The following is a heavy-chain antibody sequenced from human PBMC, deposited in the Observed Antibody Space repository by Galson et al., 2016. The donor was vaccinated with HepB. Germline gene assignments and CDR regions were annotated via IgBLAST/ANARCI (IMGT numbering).Heavy chain of an antibody. D-gene: IGHD4/OR15-4a*01. CDR1: GFTFSNYG. CDR3: TMISWSTIGGFGF. CDR2: VSGSGDNT. Sequence: SLRLSCAASGFTFSNYGMSWVRQAPGKGLEWVSVVSGSGDNTYYADSVKGRFTISRDNSRNTVYVQINSLRAEDTAVYYCTMISWSTIGGFGFWGQGTRVTVAS. V-gene: IGHV3-23*01. J-gene: IGHJ4*02.